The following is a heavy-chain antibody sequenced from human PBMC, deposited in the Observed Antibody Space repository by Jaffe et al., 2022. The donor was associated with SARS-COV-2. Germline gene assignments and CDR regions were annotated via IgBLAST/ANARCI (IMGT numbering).Heavy chain of an antibody. CDR2: ISGSGGST. V-gene: IGHV3-23*01. CDR1: GFTFSSYA. Sequence: EVQLLESGGGLVQPGGSLRLSCAASGFTFSSYAMSWVRQAPGKGLEWVSAISGSGGSTYYADSVKGRFTISRDNSKNTLYLQMNSLRAEDTAVYYCAKAGYCSGGSCYGLDYYYYGMDVWGQGTTVTVSS. J-gene: IGHJ6*02. CDR3: AKAGYCSGGSCYGLDYYYYGMDV. D-gene: IGHD2-15*01.